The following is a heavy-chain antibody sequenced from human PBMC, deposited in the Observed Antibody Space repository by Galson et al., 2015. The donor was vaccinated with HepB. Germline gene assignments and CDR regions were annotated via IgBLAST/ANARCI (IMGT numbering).Heavy chain of an antibody. CDR2: ISWNSGSI. CDR3: AKAGARSWYYFDY. Sequence: SLRLSCAASGFTFDDYAMHWVRQAPGKGLEWVSGISWNSGSIGYADSVKGRFTISRDNAKNSLYLQMNSLRAEDTALYYCAKAGARSWYYFDYWGQGTLVTVSS. D-gene: IGHD6-13*01. J-gene: IGHJ4*02. V-gene: IGHV3-9*01. CDR1: GFTFDDYA.